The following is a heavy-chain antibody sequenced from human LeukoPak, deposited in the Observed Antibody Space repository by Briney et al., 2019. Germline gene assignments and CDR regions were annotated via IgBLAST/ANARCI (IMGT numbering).Heavy chain of an antibody. CDR3: ARGEFGKWFGTDYYLDY. CDR1: GGSFSGYY. J-gene: IGHJ4*02. D-gene: IGHD3-22*01. V-gene: IGHV4-34*01. Sequence: SETLSLTCAVYGGSFSGYYWSWISHPPGKGLEWIGEINHSGSTNYNPSLKSRVDISVDTSKNQFSLKLSSVTAADTAVYYCARGEFGKWFGTDYYLDYWGQGTLVTVSS. CDR2: INHSGST.